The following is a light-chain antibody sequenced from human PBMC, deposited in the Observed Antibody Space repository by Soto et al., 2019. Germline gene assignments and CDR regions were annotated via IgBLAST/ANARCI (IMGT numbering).Light chain of an antibody. CDR1: QSLLYSSNNKNY. V-gene: IGKV4-1*01. CDR3: QQYYDTPFT. Sequence: DIVMTQSPDSLAVSLGERATINCKSSQSLLYSSNNKNYLAWFQQKPGQPPNLLIYWESGVPDRFSGSGSGTDFTLTISSLQAEDVAVYYCQQYYDTPFTFGPGTKVDIK. J-gene: IGKJ3*01.